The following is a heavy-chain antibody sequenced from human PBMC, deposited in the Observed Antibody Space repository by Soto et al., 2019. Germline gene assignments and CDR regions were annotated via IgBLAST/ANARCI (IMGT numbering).Heavy chain of an antibody. CDR1: GGTFSSYA. Sequence: GASVKVSCKASGGTFSSYAISWVRQAPGQGLEWMGGIIPIFGTANYAQKLQGRVTITADKSTSTAYMELSSLRSEDTAVYYCARASKYYYYGMDVWGQGTTVTVSS. J-gene: IGHJ6*02. CDR2: IIPIFGTA. CDR3: ARASKYYYYGMDV. V-gene: IGHV1-69*06.